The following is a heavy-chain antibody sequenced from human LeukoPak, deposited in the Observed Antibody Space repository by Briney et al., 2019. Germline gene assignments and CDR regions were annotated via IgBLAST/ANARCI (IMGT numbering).Heavy chain of an antibody. D-gene: IGHD3-3*01. J-gene: IGHJ5*02. Sequence: SVKVSCKASGGTFSSYAISWVRQAPGQGLEWMGGIIPIFGTANYAQKFQGRVTITADKSTSTAYMELSSLRSEDTAVYYCAGINDFWSGYWFDPWGQGTLVTVSS. V-gene: IGHV1-69*06. CDR3: AGINDFWSGYWFDP. CDR1: GGTFSSYA. CDR2: IIPIFGTA.